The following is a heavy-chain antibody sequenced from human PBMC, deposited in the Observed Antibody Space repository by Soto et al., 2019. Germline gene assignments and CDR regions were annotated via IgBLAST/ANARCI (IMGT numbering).Heavy chain of an antibody. V-gene: IGHV3-30-3*01. Sequence: QVPLVESGGGVVQPGTSLRLSCAASGFTFSIYAMHWVRQAPGKGLEWVAVISYDGSNQYYADSVKGRFTISRDNSKNTLFLQMNSLRTEDTAEYSCAREVRGAHNFDYWGQGTLVTVSS. D-gene: IGHD3-10*01. CDR1: GFTFSIYA. CDR3: AREVRGAHNFDY. J-gene: IGHJ4*02. CDR2: ISYDGSNQ.